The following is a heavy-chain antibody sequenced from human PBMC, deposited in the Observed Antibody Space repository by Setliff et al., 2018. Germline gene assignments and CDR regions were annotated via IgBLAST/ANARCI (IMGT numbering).Heavy chain of an antibody. D-gene: IGHD2-15*01. J-gene: IGHJ4*02. CDR1: GFRFTNFG. Sequence: ASVKVSCKTSGFRFTNFGFSWVRQAPGQGLEWLGSISPYSGNTNYPQWLQDRVTMTIDTSATTVYMELKSLRSDDTSVYYCAREVLSAVVAWDYWGQGTLVTVSS. CDR3: AREVLSAVVAWDY. CDR2: ISPYSGNT. V-gene: IGHV1-18*01.